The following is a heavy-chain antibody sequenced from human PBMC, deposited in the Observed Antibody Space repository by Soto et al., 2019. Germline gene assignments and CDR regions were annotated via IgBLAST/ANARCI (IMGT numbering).Heavy chain of an antibody. J-gene: IGHJ6*04. D-gene: IGHD5-18*01. CDR1: GYTFTSYY. CDR3: GRTQDPPMVLGDYNYGMDV. CDR2: INPSGGYT. V-gene: IGHV1-46*01. Sequence: QVQLVQSGAEVKEPGASVKVSCKASGYTFTSYYIHWVRQAPGQGPAGMGIINPSGGYTKYSQKYAVTVTTTWETSMSPGYMQLRGLRAAGTAGYYRGRTQDPPMVLGDYNYGMDVWGEGTTVTFSS.